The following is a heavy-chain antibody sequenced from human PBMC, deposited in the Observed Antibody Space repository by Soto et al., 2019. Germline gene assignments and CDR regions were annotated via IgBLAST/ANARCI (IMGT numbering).Heavy chain of an antibody. CDR3: ARDIGYCTTTSCSTLGGWLDP. V-gene: IGHV3-23*01. D-gene: IGHD2-2*03. J-gene: IGHJ5*02. Sequence: GGSLRLSCSASGFTFFTYGMTWVRQAPGKGPEWVSAIDGTGDTTYYADSVKGRFTISRDNSKNTVFLQMNSLRADDTAVYYCARDIGYCTTTSCSTLGGWLDPWGQGTLVTVSS. CDR2: IDGTGDTT. CDR1: GFTFFTYG.